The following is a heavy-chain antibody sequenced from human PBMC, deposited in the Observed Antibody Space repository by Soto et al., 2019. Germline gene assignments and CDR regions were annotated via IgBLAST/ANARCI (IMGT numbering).Heavy chain of an antibody. D-gene: IGHD6-13*01. Sequence: GGSLRLSCAASGFTFSSYSMNWVRQAPGKGLEWVSYISSSSTIYYADSVKGRFTISRDNAKNSLYLQMNSLRDEDTAVYYCARPLIAAAGIGWFDPWGQGTLVTVSS. CDR3: ARPLIAAAGIGWFDP. V-gene: IGHV3-48*02. J-gene: IGHJ5*02. CDR2: ISSSSTI. CDR1: GFTFSSYS.